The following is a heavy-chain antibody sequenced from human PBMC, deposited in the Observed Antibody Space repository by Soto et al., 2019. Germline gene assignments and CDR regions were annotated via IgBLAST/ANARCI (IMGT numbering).Heavy chain of an antibody. CDR3: ASHGYSYGYLLDY. CDR1: GGTFSSYA. Sequence: GASVKVSCKASGGTFSSYAISCVRQAPGQGLEWMGGIIPIFGTADYAQKFQGRVTITADESTSTAYMELSSLRSEDTAVYYCASHGYSYGYLLDYWGQGTLVTVSS. V-gene: IGHV1-69*13. CDR2: IIPIFGTA. J-gene: IGHJ4*02. D-gene: IGHD5-18*01.